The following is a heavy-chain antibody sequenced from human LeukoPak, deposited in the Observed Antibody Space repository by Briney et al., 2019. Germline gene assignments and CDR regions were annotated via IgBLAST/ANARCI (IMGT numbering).Heavy chain of an antibody. CDR1: GFTVSSNY. CDR3: VKLRTGTATNFDY. Sequence: GGSLRLSCAASGFTVSSNYMSWVRQAPGKGLGWVSGISGAGGSTYYADSVKGRFTISRDNSKDTLYLQMNSLRAEDTAIYYCVKLRTGTATNFDYWGQGTLVTVSS. V-gene: IGHV3-23*01. CDR2: ISGAGGST. D-gene: IGHD1-1*01. J-gene: IGHJ4*02.